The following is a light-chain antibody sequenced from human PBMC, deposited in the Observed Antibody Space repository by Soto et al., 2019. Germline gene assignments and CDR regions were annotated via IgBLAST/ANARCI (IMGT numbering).Light chain of an antibody. CDR3: QHYNSYSEA. V-gene: IGKV1-5*03. CDR1: QTISSW. CDR2: KAS. Sequence: DIQMTQSPSTLSGSVGDRVTITCRASQTISSWLAWYQQKPGKAPKILIYKASTLKSGVPSRFSGSGSGTEFNLTISSLQPDDFATYYCQHYNSYSEAFGQGTKV. J-gene: IGKJ1*01.